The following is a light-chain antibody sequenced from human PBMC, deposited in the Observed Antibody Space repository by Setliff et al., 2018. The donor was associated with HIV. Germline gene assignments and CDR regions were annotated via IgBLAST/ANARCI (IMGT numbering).Light chain of an antibody. CDR2: EVS. Sequence: QSALTQPPSASGSPGQSVTISCTGTSSDVGGYDYVSWYQQHPGKAPKLMIYEVSQRPSGVPDRFTGSKSGNTASLTVSGLQPEDEADYFCTSYAGSNTYVFGTGTKVTVL. V-gene: IGLV2-8*01. CDR1: SSDVGGYDY. CDR3: TSYAGSNTYV. J-gene: IGLJ1*01.